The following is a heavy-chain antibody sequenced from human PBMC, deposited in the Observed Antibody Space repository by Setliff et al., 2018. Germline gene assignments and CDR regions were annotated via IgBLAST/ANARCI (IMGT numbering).Heavy chain of an antibody. CDR1: GYSFTDYY. CDR3: ARDGISWLMWFDP. V-gene: IGHV1-2*02. J-gene: IGHJ5*02. D-gene: IGHD3-16*01. Sequence: GASVKVSCKASGYSFTDYYMHWVRQVPGRGLEWMGWINPKSGGTRYAQKFQGRVTMTRDTSISTAYMELSSLRSDDTAVYYCARDGISWLMWFDPWGQGTLVT. CDR2: INPKSGGT.